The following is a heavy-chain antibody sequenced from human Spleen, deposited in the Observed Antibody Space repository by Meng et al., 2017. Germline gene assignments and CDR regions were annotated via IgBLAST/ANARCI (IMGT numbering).Heavy chain of an antibody. CDR1: GFTFDDYG. D-gene: IGHD3-16*01. Sequence: GGSLRLSCAASGFTFDDYGMNWVRQAPGKGLEWVSSINWSGAATGYADSVKGRFTISRDNSKNTVFLQINSLRVEDTAVYYCARSPIDKYDLSALPLDYWGQGTLVTVSS. V-gene: IGHV3-20*04. CDR2: INWSGAAT. J-gene: IGHJ4*02. CDR3: ARSPIDKYDLSALPLDY.